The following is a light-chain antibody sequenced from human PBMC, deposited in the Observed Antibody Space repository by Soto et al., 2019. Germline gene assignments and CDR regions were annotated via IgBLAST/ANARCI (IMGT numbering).Light chain of an antibody. Sequence: QSVLTQPPSSSGSPGQSVTISCTGTSSDVGGYNYVSWYQQHPGKAPKLMIYEVSKRPSGVPDRFSGSKSGNTASLTVSGLQAEDEADYYCCSNAGSXNFPYVFGTGTKVTVL. CDR2: EVS. CDR3: CSNAGSXNFPYV. J-gene: IGLJ1*01. CDR1: SSDVGGYNY. V-gene: IGLV2-8*01.